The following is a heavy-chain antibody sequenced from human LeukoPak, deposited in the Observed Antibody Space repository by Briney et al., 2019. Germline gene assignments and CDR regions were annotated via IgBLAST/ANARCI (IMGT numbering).Heavy chain of an antibody. V-gene: IGHV3-30*03. CDR1: GFTFSSYG. J-gene: IGHJ4*02. Sequence: GGSLRLSCAASGFTFSSYGMHWVRQAPGKGLEWVAVISYDGSNKYYADSVKGRFTISRDNSKNTLYLQMNSLRAEDTAVYYCAREYYGSGSHIDYWGQGTLVTVSS. CDR3: AREYYGSGSHIDY. CDR2: ISYDGSNK. D-gene: IGHD3-10*01.